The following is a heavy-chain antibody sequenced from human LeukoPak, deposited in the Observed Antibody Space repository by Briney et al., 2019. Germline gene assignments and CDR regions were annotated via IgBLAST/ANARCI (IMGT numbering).Heavy chain of an antibody. CDR3: AKDPATRDGHGAWFDP. D-gene: IGHD5-24*01. Sequence: GGSLRLSCAASGFTFDDYAIHWVRQAPGEGLEWVSLISGDGGSKYYADSVKGRFTISRDNSKNSLYLQMNSLRTEDTALYYCAKDPATRDGHGAWFDPWGQGTLVTVSS. CDR2: ISGDGGSK. CDR1: GFTFDDYA. V-gene: IGHV3-43*02. J-gene: IGHJ5*02.